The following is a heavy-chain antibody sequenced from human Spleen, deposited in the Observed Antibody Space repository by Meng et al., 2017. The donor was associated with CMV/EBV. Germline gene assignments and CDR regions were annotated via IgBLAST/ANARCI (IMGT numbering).Heavy chain of an antibody. CDR3: ARLGFCSGGSCYPTPYGMDV. D-gene: IGHD2-15*01. J-gene: IGHJ6*02. V-gene: IGHV3-33*08. Sequence: GESLKISCEASGFTFSSYEMNWVRQAPGKGLEWVAVIWYDASNKYYADSVKGRFTISRDNSKKTLYLQMNSLRVEDTAVYYCARLGFCSGGSCYPTPYGMDVWGQGTTVTVSS. CDR2: IWYDASNK. CDR1: GFTFSSYE.